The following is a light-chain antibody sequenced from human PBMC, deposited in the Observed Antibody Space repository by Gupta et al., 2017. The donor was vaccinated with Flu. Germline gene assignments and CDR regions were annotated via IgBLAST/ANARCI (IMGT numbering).Light chain of an antibody. CDR1: KIRNKS. CDR3: QGWDTDTDNKV. CDR2: DDS. Sequence: GKTDRSTGGGAKIRNKSVNWYKQKAGQAPELVVHDDSGRHSGIPERFSGTNSGTTATVTSGRVEAGEEADYYCQGWDTDTDNKVFGGGTKLTVL. V-gene: IGLV3-21*03. J-gene: IGLJ2*01.